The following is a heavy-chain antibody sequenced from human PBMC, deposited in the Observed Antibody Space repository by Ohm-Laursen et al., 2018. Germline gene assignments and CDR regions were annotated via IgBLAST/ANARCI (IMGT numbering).Heavy chain of an antibody. CDR1: GYTFTSYD. CDR2: ISPNSGGT. D-gene: IGHD2/OR15-2a*01. J-gene: IGHJ4*02. V-gene: IGHV1-2*02. CDR3: ARVLPQAQFSLDY. Sequence: GASVKVSCKASGYTFTSYDINWVRQATGQGLEWMGWISPNSGGTNYAQKFQGRVTMTRDTSISTAYMELSSLRSDDTAVYYCARVLPQAQFSLDYWGQGTLVTVSS.